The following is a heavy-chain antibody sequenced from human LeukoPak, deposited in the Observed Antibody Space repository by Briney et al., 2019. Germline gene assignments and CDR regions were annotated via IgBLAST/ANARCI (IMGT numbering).Heavy chain of an antibody. V-gene: IGHV3-15*01. CDR1: GFTFSNAW. CDR3: TTVEAAGTGYYYYYMDV. Sequence: GSLRLSCAASGFTFSNAWMSWVRQAPGKGLEWVGRIKSKTDGGATDYAAPVKGRFTISRDDSKNTLYLQMNSLKTEDTAVYYCTTVEAAGTGYYYYYMDVWGKGTTVTVSS. CDR2: IKSKTDGGAT. D-gene: IGHD6-13*01. J-gene: IGHJ6*03.